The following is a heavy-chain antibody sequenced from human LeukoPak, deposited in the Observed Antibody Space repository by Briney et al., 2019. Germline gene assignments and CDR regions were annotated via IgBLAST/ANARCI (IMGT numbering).Heavy chain of an antibody. Sequence: ASVTVSFKASGYTFTVYYVHWVRQAPGQGKEWMGWINPNSGGTNYAQKFQGRVTMTRDTSISTAYMELSRLRSDDTAVYYCARDYYDSSGYYYPKDYWGQGTLVTVSS. CDR3: ARDYYDSSGYYYPKDY. D-gene: IGHD3-22*01. V-gene: IGHV1-2*02. CDR1: GYTFTVYY. J-gene: IGHJ4*02. CDR2: INPNSGGT.